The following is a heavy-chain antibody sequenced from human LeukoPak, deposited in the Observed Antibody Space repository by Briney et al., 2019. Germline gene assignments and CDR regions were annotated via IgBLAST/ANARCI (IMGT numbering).Heavy chain of an antibody. D-gene: IGHD6-19*01. CDR2: ISSSSSTI. CDR3: ARDGSGWYENNWFDP. J-gene: IGHJ5*02. Sequence: GGSLRLSCAASGFTFSRYSMNWVRQAPGKGLEWVSYISSSSSTIYYADSVKGRFTISRDNAKNSLYLQMNSLRDEDTAVYYCARDGSGWYENNWFDPWGQGTLVTVSS. CDR1: GFTFSRYS. V-gene: IGHV3-48*02.